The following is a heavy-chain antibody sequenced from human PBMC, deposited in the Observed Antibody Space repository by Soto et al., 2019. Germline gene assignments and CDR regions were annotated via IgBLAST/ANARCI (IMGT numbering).Heavy chain of an antibody. CDR1: GGSISSSNW. V-gene: IGHV4-4*02. J-gene: IGHJ5*02. CDR2: IYHSGST. D-gene: IGHD6-19*01. CDR3: ARDTRGWLPLDP. Sequence: QVQLQESGPGLVKPSGTLSLTCAVSGGSISSSNWWSWVRQPPGKGLEWIGEIYHSGSTTYNPSLTSRVTISVDKSKNQFSLKLSSVTAADTAVYYCARDTRGWLPLDPWGQGTLVTVSS.